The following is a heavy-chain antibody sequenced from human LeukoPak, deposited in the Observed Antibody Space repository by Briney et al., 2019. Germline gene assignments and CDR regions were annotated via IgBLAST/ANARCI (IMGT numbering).Heavy chain of an antibody. V-gene: IGHV3-33*01. Sequence: GGSLRLSCAASGFTFSSYGMHWVRQAPGKGLEWVTVIWYDGSNKYYADSVKGRFTISRDNSKNTLYLQMNSLRAEDTAVYYCARDGSPGYYDSSGYGGYFDYWGQGTLVTVSS. CDR1: GFTFSSYG. CDR2: IWYDGSNK. D-gene: IGHD3-22*01. CDR3: ARDGSPGYYDSSGYGGYFDY. J-gene: IGHJ4*02.